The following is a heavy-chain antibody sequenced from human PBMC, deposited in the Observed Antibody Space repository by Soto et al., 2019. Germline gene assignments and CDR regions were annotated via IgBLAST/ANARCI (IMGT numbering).Heavy chain of an antibody. J-gene: IGHJ5*01. CDR3: ACFAEPPNCFDT. CDR2: IYYGGTT. D-gene: IGHD1-1*01. V-gene: IGHV4-31*03. Sequence: TLSLTCTVSGGSISSSGYYWSWIRQHPGRGLEWIGYIYYGGTTYYNPSLQSRLTISLDTSTNQFSLRLSSVTAADTAIYFCACFAEPPNCFDTWGQGTLVTASS. CDR1: GGSISSSGYY.